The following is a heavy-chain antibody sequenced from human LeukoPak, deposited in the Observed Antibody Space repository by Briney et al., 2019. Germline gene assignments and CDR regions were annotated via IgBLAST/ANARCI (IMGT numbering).Heavy chain of an antibody. J-gene: IGHJ4*02. D-gene: IGHD3-22*01. CDR1: GYTFTSYG. CDR3: ARGLGDYYDTSDYYYAVPAH. CDR2: ISAYNGNT. V-gene: IGHV1-18*01. Sequence: AASVKVSCKASGYTFTSYGISWVRQAPGQGLEWMGWISAYNGNTNYAQKLQGRVAMTRDTSISTAYMELSSLRSEDTAVYYCARGLGDYYDTSDYYYAVPAHWGQGTLVTVSS.